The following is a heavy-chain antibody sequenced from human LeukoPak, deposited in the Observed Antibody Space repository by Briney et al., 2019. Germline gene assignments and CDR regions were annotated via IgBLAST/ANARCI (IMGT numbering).Heavy chain of an antibody. CDR3: ARDAYYYDSSGLFDY. Sequence: LGASVKVSCKASGYTFTSYGISWVRQAPGQGLEWMGWISAYNGNTNYAQKLQGRVTMTTDTSTSTACMELRSLRSDDTAVYYCARDAYYYDSSGLFDYWGQGTLVTVSS. CDR2: ISAYNGNT. CDR1: GYTFTSYG. V-gene: IGHV1-18*01. J-gene: IGHJ4*02. D-gene: IGHD3-22*01.